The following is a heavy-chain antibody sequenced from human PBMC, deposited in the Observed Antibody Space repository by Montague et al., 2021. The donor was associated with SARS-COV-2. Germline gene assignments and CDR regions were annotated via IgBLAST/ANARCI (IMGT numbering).Heavy chain of an antibody. V-gene: IGHV4-39*01. CDR3: ARRAQWQLSWFFDL. CDR1: GGSISSGTYY. Sequence: SETLSPTRTVSGGSISSGTYYWGWVRQPPGKGLEWIGTINYSGKTYYNPSLKSRVTISVDTSKNQFSLKVTSVTAADTAVYYCARRAQWQLSWFFDLWGRGTLVTVSS. D-gene: IGHD6-19*01. CDR2: INYSGKT. J-gene: IGHJ2*01.